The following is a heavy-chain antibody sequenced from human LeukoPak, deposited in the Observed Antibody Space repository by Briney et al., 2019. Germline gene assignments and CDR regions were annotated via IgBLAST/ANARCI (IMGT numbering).Heavy chain of an antibody. CDR1: GFTFSSYA. J-gene: IGHJ6*03. D-gene: IGHD2-15*01. CDR2: IRGSGDRT. CDR3: ARVRILYMDV. V-gene: IGHV3-23*01. Sequence: GGSLRLSCAASGFTFSSYAMSWVRQAPGKGLEWVSAIRGSGDRTHYADSVKGRFTISRDNSKNTLYLQMNSLRAEDTAVYYCARVRILYMDVWGKGTTVTISS.